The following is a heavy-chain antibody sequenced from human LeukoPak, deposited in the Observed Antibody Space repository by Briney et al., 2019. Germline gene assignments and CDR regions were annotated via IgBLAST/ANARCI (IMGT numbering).Heavy chain of an antibody. J-gene: IGHJ4*02. V-gene: IGHV3-21*01. Sequence: GGSLGLSCAASGFTFSSYSMNWVRQAPGKGLGWVSSISSSSSYIYYADSVKGRFTISRDNAKNSLYLQMNSLRAEDTAVYYCARVKYSSGWANYFDYWGQGTLVTVSS. CDR3: ARVKYSSGWANYFDY. D-gene: IGHD6-19*01. CDR1: GFTFSSYS. CDR2: ISSSSSYI.